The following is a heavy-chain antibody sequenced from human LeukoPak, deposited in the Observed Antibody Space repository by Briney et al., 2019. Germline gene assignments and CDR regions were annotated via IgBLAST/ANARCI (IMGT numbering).Heavy chain of an antibody. CDR3: ARTVRGVGRWLDP. D-gene: IGHD3-10*01. CDR1: GGSISSYY. J-gene: IGHJ5*02. CDR2: IYYSGST. Sequence: PSETLSLTCTVSGGSISSYYWSWIRQPPGKGLEWIGYIYYSGSTNYNPSLKSRVTISVDTSKNQFSLKLSSVTAADTAVYYCARTVRGVGRWLDPWGQGTLVTVSS. V-gene: IGHV4-59*01.